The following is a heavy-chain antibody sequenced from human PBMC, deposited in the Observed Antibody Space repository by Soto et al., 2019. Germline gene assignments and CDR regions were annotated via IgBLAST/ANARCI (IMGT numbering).Heavy chain of an antibody. D-gene: IGHD2-15*01. Sequence: QVQLQESGPGVVKPSETLSLTCTVSGGSISPFYWSWVRQPPGKGLEWIGYLYYSGNTNYNPSLKSRVTISVDASKNQVSLRLTSVTAADTAVYYCARVGGVAARSFDYWGQVTVVTVSS. CDR2: LYYSGNT. CDR1: GGSISPFY. J-gene: IGHJ4*02. V-gene: IGHV4-59*01. CDR3: ARVGGVAARSFDY.